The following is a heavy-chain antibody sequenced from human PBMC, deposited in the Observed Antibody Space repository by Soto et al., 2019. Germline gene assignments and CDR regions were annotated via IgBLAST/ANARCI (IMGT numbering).Heavy chain of an antibody. CDR3: ARGMTTVTTFDY. J-gene: IGHJ4*02. V-gene: IGHV4-30-2*01. CDR1: GGSISSGGYS. CDR2: IYHSGST. D-gene: IGHD4-17*01. Sequence: PSETLSLTCAVSGGSISSGGYSWSWIRQPPGKGLEWVGYIYHSGSTYYNPSLKSRVTISVDRSKNQISLKLSSVTAADTAVYYCARGMTTVTTFDYWGQGTLFTVSS.